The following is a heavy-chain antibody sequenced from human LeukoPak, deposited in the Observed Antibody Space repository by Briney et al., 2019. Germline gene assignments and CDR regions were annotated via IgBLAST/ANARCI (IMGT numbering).Heavy chain of an antibody. CDR1: GYTFTDYY. D-gene: IGHD6-19*01. J-gene: IGHJ3*02. CDR3: ARGHRIAVAGRGHRAFDI. Sequence: GASVKVSCKASGYTFTDYYIHWVRQAPGQGLEWMGWINPNSGGTYYAQTFQGRVTMTRDTSITTAYMELSRLRSDDTAVYYCARGHRIAVAGRGHRAFDIWGQGTMVTVSS. V-gene: IGHV1-2*02. CDR2: INPNSGGT.